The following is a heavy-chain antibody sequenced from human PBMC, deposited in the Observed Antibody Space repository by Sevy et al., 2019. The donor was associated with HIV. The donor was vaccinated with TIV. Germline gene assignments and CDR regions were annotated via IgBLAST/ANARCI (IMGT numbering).Heavy chain of an antibody. D-gene: IGHD5-12*01. J-gene: IGHJ4*02. V-gene: IGHV4-59*01. CDR2: IHYSGRT. Sequence: SETLSLTCTVSGGSITTYYWSWIRQPPGKGLEWIGYIHYSGRTNYNPSLKSRFTIPVDTSKNQFSLKLTSVTAADTAVYYCAREATGAFDYWGQGTLVTVSS. CDR3: AREATGAFDY. CDR1: GGSITTYY.